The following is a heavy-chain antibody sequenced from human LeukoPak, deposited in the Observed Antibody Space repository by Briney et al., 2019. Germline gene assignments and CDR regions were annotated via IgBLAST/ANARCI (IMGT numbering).Heavy chain of an antibody. J-gene: IGHJ6*03. CDR3: ARGGGRPAPDSAFHYSYYMDV. CDR1: GGSISSGGSY. V-gene: IGHV4-31*03. Sequence: KSSETLSLTCTVSGGSISSGGSYWSWFRQHPGKGLEWIGYIYYSGSSYYNPSLQSRVTISVDTSKNQFSLKLSSVTAADTAMYYCARGGGRPAPDSAFHYSYYMDVWGMGTTVTVSS. D-gene: IGHD3-16*01. CDR2: IYYSGSS.